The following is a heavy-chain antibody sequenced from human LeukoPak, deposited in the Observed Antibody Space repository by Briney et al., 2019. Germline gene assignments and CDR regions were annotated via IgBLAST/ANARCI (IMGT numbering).Heavy chain of an antibody. CDR1: GDTFIDYY. D-gene: IGHD1-1*01. CDR2: INPSGDST. Sequence: SVKVSCKASGDTFIDYYIHWVRQAPGQGLEWMGIINPSGDSTTYAQKFRGRVTMTSDKSTTTVYMELSSLGSEDTAVYYCARDEITPRGIGLDYWGQGTLVTVSS. J-gene: IGHJ4*02. CDR3: ARDEITPRGIGLDY. V-gene: IGHV1-46*01.